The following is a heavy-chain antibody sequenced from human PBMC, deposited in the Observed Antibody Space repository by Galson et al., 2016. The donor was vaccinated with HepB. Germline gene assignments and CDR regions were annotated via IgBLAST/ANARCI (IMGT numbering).Heavy chain of an antibody. J-gene: IGHJ4*02. V-gene: IGHV3-7*01. CDR2: INEDGSVK. CDR1: GFTFKEYW. D-gene: IGHD3-10*01. CDR3: VRSFGRGAFDY. Sequence: SLRLSCAASGFTFKEYWMSWVRQSPGKGLQWVANINEDGSVKYYVDSVRGRFTISRDNAETSVFLQLDSLTSDDTALYFCVRSFGRGAFDYWGQGTLLTVSS.